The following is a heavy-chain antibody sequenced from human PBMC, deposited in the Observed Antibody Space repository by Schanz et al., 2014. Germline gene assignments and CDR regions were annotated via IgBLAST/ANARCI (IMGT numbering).Heavy chain of an antibody. Sequence: VQLVESGGGLVKPGGSLRLSCAASGFTVSSNYMSWVRQAPGKGLEWVANIKQDGIEKYYVDSVKGRFTISRDNAKNSLYLQMNSLTADDTAVYYCARDKGGYYPFDYWGRGTLVTVSS. CDR1: GFTVSSNY. J-gene: IGHJ4*02. D-gene: IGHD3-3*01. CDR2: IKQDGIEK. CDR3: ARDKGGYYPFDY. V-gene: IGHV3-7*01.